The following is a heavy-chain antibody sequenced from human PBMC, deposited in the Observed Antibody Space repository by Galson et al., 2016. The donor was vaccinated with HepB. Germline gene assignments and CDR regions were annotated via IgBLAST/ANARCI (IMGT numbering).Heavy chain of an antibody. D-gene: IGHD3-3*01. CDR2: LIPFFDTT. CDR3: ARSEVSWSGFIAATGLGV. CDR1: GGTFSSST. J-gene: IGHJ6*02. Sequence: SVKVSCKASGGTFSSSTISWVRQAPGQGLEWMGGLIPFFDTTDYAQKFQGRVTITADESTSTVYMELSSLTSEDTAVYFCARSEVSWSGFIAATGLGVWGQGTTVIVSS. V-gene: IGHV1-69*13.